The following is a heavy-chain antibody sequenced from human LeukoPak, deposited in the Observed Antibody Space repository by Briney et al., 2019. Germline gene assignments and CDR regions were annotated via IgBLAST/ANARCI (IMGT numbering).Heavy chain of an antibody. CDR3: ARGGGYYPIDY. Sequence: PGGSLRLSCAASGFPVDSNYMNWVRQAPGKGLERVSVLYEDGRIYYADSVKGRFTISRDTSKNILSLQLNGLRAEDTAVYYCARGGGYYPIDYWGQGTLVTVSS. CDR2: LYEDGRI. CDR1: GFPVDSNY. J-gene: IGHJ4*02. D-gene: IGHD2-15*01. V-gene: IGHV3-53*01.